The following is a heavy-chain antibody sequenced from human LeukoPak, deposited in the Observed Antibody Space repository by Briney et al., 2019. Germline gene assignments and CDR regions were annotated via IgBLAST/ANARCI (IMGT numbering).Heavy chain of an antibody. J-gene: IGHJ5*02. CDR1: GYSISSGYY. CDR3: ARRSLYYGSGGNWFDP. Sequence: SETLSLTCTVSGYSISSGYYWGWIRPPPGKGLEWIGNLYHSGSTYYNPSLKSRVTISVDTSKNQFSLKLKSVTAADTAVYYCARRSLYYGSGGNWFDPWGQGTLVTVSS. D-gene: IGHD3-10*01. V-gene: IGHV4-38-2*02. CDR2: LYHSGST.